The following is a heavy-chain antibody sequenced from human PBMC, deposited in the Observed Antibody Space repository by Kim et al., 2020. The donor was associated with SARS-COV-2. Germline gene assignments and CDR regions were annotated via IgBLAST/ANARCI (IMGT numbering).Heavy chain of an antibody. Sequence: GGSLRLSCVVPGFTFGNSWMSWVRQAPGKGLEWVANIKQDGTERHYADSVKGRFTISRDNAKNSSFLQMNSLRVEDTAVYYCATKRSFWGQGVLVTVSS. D-gene: IGHD3-16*02. V-gene: IGHV3-7*01. CDR1: GFTFGNSW. J-gene: IGHJ4*02. CDR2: IKQDGTER. CDR3: ATKRSF.